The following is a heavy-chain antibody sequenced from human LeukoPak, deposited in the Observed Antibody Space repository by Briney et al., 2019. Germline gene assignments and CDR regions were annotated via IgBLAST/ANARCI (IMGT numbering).Heavy chain of an antibody. D-gene: IGHD5-24*01. CDR2: IKQDGSKK. V-gene: IGHV3-7*03. CDR3: TRVGYIDEGIDY. Sequence: PGRSLRLSCAASGFTFSSYGMHWVRQAPGKGLEWVANIKQDGSKKPYVDSVKGRFTISRDNAKNSLYLQMNSLRAEDTAIYYCTRVGYIDEGIDYWGQGTLVTVSS. CDR1: GFTFSSYG. J-gene: IGHJ4*02.